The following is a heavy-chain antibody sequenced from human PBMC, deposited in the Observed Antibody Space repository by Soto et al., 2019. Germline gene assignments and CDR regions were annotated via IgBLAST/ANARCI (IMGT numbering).Heavy chain of an antibody. Sequence: TLCLTCTVCCCSISSGGYYLSCRRQHPGKGLEWIGYIYYSGSTYYNPSLKSRVTISVDTSKNQFSLKLSSVTAADTAVYYCARDRCVFRWNYFGAFDIWCQGTMGTVSS. J-gene: IGHJ3*02. CDR3: ARDRCVFRWNYFGAFDI. CDR2: IYYSGST. V-gene: IGHV4-31*03. CDR1: CCSISSGGYY. D-gene: IGHD1-7*01.